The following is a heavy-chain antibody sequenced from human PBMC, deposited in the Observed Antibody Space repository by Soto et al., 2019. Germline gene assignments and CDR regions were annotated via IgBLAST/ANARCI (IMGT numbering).Heavy chain of an antibody. Sequence: KPSETLSLTCTVSGGSVSNYYWTWIRQPPGKGLEWISYINYSGSTDHSPSLKSRVTISLDTSKNQFSLRLISVTAADTAVYYCARLAPRYRIRDYNYHSLDFWGQGTTVTVSS. CDR3: ARLAPRYRIRDYNYHSLDF. CDR1: GGSVSNYY. J-gene: IGHJ6*02. D-gene: IGHD1-20*01. V-gene: IGHV4-59*02. CDR2: INYSGST.